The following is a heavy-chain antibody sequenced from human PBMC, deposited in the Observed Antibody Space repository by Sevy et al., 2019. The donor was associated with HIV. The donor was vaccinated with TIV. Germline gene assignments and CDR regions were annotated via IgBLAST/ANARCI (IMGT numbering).Heavy chain of an antibody. CDR1: GFTFGDYA. V-gene: IGHV3-49*03. D-gene: IGHD3-16*02. CDR2: IRSKAYGGTT. J-gene: IGHJ4*02. Sequence: GGSLRLSCTASGFTFGDYAMSWFRQAPGKGVEWVGFIRSKAYGGTTEYAASVKGRFTISRDDSKSIAYLQMNSLKTEDTAVYYCTRDTYYDYVWGSYRYDYWGQGTLVTVSS. CDR3: TRDTYYDYVWGSYRYDY.